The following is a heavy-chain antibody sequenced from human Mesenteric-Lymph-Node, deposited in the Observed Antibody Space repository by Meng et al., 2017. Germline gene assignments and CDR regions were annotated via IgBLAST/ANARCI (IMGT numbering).Heavy chain of an antibody. CDR1: GFTVSSYY. CDR2: ISGSGGST. V-gene: IGHV3-23*01. J-gene: IGHJ4*02. CDR3: AKEAWYYDSSCYYSHY. D-gene: IGHD3-22*01. Sequence: GESLKISCAASGFTVSSYYMSWVRQAPGKGLEWVSAISGSGGSTYYADSVKGRFTISRDNSKNTLYLQMNSLRAEDTAVYYCAKEAWYYDSSCYYSHYWGQGTLVTVSS.